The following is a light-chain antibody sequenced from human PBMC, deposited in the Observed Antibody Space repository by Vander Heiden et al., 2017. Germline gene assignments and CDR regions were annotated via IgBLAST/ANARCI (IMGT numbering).Light chain of an antibody. V-gene: IGKV1-13*02. CDR3: QQFNSYPQT. Sequence: IPLTQSPSSLSASVGDRVTITCRASHVISSALAWYQQKPGKAPNLLIYDASSLEAGVPSRFSGSGSGTDFTLTISSLQPEDFATYYCQQFNSYPQTFGGGTKVEIK. CDR2: DAS. J-gene: IGKJ4*01. CDR1: HVISSA.